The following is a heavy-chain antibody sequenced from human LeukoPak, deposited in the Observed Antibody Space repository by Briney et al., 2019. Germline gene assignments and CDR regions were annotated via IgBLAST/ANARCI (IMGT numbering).Heavy chain of an antibody. CDR1: GYSFTDYA. CDR3: ARGRFCSGGSCYSGIFLY. D-gene: IGHD2-15*01. J-gene: IGHJ4*02. V-gene: IGHV1-3*01. CDR2: INAGNGNT. Sequence: ASVKVSCKASGYSFTDYAMHWVRQAPGQRLEWMGWINAGNGNTKYSQKFQGRVTITRDTSASTAYMELSSLRSEDTAVYYCARGRFCSGGSCYSGIFLYWGQGTLVTVSS.